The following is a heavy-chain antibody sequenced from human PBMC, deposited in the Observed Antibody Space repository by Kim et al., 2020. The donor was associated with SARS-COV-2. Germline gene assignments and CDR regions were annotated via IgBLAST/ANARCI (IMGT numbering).Heavy chain of an antibody. J-gene: IGHJ4*02. D-gene: IGHD6-6*01. CDR3: AKDRWGQLGGPFDS. Sequence: ADSMKGRFTISRANAKNSLYLQMNSLRAEDTALYYCAKDRWGQLGGPFDSWGQGTLVTVSS. V-gene: IGHV3-9*01.